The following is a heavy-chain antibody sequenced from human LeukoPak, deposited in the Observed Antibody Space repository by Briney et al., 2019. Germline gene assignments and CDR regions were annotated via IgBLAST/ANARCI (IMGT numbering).Heavy chain of an antibody. V-gene: IGHV4-4*07. CDR1: EDAVTTSY. D-gene: IGHD4-23*01. CDR3: ARGSGWKLHDY. J-gene: IGHJ4*02. CDR2: VGRNGGV. Sequence: SETLSLTSAVSEDAVTTSYWSLRRHSPRGGLEWVGLVGRNGGVLYNSSFRSRFTLSVDASNNQFSLAVSGVTAAHTAVYYCARGSGWKLHDYWGQGIQVTVSS.